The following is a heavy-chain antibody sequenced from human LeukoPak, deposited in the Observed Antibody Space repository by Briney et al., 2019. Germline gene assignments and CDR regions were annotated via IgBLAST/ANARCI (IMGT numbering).Heavy chain of an antibody. CDR2: ITWNRDNI. Sequence: PGGSLRLSCAASGFTFDDYAMHWVRHAPGKGLEWVSGITWNRDNIGYGDSVKGRFTISRDNVKNALYLQMNSLRPEDTALYYCAKDLSSAITSALVLDVWGQGTTVIVSS. D-gene: IGHD3-22*01. V-gene: IGHV3-9*01. CDR1: GFTFDDYA. J-gene: IGHJ6*02. CDR3: AKDLSSAITSALVLDV.